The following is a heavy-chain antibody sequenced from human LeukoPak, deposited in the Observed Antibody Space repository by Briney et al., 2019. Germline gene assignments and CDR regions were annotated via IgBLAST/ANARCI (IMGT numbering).Heavy chain of an antibody. V-gene: IGHV4-34*01. CDR1: GGSFSGYY. J-gene: IGHJ4*02. D-gene: IGHD3-3*01. Sequence: SETLSLTCAVYGGSFSGYYWSWIRQPPGKGLEWIGSIYYSGSTYYNPSLKSRVTISVDTSKNQFSLKLSSVTAADTAVYYCARIRITIFGVVINFDYWGQGTLVTVSS. CDR2: IYYSGST. CDR3: ARIRITIFGVVINFDY.